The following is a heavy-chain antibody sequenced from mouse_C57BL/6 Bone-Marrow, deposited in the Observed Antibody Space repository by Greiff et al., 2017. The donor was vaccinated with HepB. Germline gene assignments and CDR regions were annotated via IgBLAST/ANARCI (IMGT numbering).Heavy chain of an antibody. CDR2: IDPSDSET. CDR1: GYTFTSYW. V-gene: IGHV1-52*01. J-gene: IGHJ2*01. CDR3: ASHYYGSSYGY. D-gene: IGHD1-1*01. Sequence: QVQLQQPGAELVRPGSSVKLSCKASGYTFTSYWMHWVKQRPIQGLEWIGNIDPSDSETHYNQKFKDKATLTVDKSSSTAYMQLSSLTSEDSAVYYCASHYYGSSYGYWGQGTTLTVSS.